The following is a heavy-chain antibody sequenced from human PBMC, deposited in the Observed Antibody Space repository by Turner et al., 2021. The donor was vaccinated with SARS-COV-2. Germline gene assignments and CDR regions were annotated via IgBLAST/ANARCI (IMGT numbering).Heavy chain of an antibody. Sequence: EVQLVESGGGLIQPGGSLRLSCAASGFTVSSNYMNWVRQAPGKGLEWVSVIYSGGSTCYADSVKGRFTISRDNSKNTLYLQMNSLRAEDTAVYYCAREAPLGVNSMAFDYWGQGTLVTVSS. CDR2: IYSGGST. CDR3: AREAPLGVNSMAFDY. D-gene: IGHD3-10*01. CDR1: GFTVSSNY. J-gene: IGHJ4*02. V-gene: IGHV3-53*01.